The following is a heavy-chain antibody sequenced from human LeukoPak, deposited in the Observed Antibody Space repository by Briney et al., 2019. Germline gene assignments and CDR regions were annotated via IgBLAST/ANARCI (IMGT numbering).Heavy chain of an antibody. D-gene: IGHD1-26*01. CDR1: GFTFSSYA. Sequence: PGGSLRLSCAASGFTFSSYAMHWVRQAPGKGLEWVAVISYDGSNKYYADSVKGRFTISRDNSKNTLYLQLGSLEAEDMAVYYCARGRGGSYDYWGQGTLVTVSS. J-gene: IGHJ4*02. CDR2: ISYDGSNK. CDR3: ARGRGGSYDY. V-gene: IGHV3-30*14.